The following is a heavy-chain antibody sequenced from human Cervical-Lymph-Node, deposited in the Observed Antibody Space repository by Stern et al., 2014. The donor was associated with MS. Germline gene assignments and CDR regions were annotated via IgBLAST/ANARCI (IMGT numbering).Heavy chain of an antibody. J-gene: IGHJ1*01. D-gene: IGHD6-19*01. CDR3: ARGSSGAEDFQH. CDR1: GGSISSYY. V-gene: IGHV4-59*01. Sequence: VQLVESGPGLVKPSETLSLTCTVSGGSISSYYWSWIRQPPGKGLEWIGYIYYSGSTNYNPSLKSRVTISVDTSKNQFSLKLSSVTAADTAVYYCARGSSGAEDFQHWGQGTLVTVSS. CDR2: IYYSGST.